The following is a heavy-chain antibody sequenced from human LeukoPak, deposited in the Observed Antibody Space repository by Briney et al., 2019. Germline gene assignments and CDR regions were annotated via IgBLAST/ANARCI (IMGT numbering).Heavy chain of an antibody. CDR1: GFTFSSYG. CDR3: AKDRIGYSGYAYDY. V-gene: IGHV3-23*01. J-gene: IGHJ4*02. Sequence: PGGSLRLSCAASGFTFSSYGMSWVRQAPGKGLEWVSVISGSGGSTNYADSVKGRFTISRDNSKNTLYLQMNNLRAEDPAVYYCAKDRIGYSGYAYDYWGQGTLVTVSS. D-gene: IGHD5-12*01. CDR2: ISGSGGST.